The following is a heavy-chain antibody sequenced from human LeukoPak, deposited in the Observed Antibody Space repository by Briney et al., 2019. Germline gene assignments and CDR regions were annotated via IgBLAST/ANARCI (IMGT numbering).Heavy chain of an antibody. V-gene: IGHV3-20*04. Sequence: GGSLRLSCAASGFTFDDYGMSWVRQAPGKGREWVSGINWNGGSTGYADSVKGRFTISRDNAKNSLYLQMNRLRAEDTALYYCARDGSSSWYKRRYFDYWGQGTLVTVSS. CDR3: ARDGSSSWYKRRYFDY. CDR1: GFTFDDYG. CDR2: INWNGGST. D-gene: IGHD6-13*01. J-gene: IGHJ4*02.